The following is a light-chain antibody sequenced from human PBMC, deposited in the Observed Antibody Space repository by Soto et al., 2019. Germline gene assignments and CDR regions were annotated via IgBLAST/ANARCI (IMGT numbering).Light chain of an antibody. V-gene: IGKV1-5*01. J-gene: IGKJ1*01. CDR3: QQYEGYPWT. CDR2: DAS. CDR1: QSISSW. Sequence: DIEMTQSPSTLSASVGDRVAITCRASQSISSWLAWYQHKPGKAPNLLIYDASSLKSGVPSRFSGSGSGTEFTLTISNLQPDDFATYYCQQYEGYPWTFGQGTKVDI.